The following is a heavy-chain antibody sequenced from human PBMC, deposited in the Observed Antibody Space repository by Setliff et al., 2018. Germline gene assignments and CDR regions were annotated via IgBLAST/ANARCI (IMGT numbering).Heavy chain of an antibody. J-gene: IGHJ4*02. D-gene: IGHD2-15*01. CDR1: GYTFTSYG. CDR3: ARPPETDSGQFDY. V-gene: IGHV1-18*01. Sequence: ASVKVSCKASGYTFTSYGISWVRQAPGQGLEWMGWISAYNGNTSYAQKFQGRVTMTRDTSTSTVYMELSSLRSEDTAVYYCARPPETDSGQFDYWGQGTLVTVSS. CDR2: ISAYNGNT.